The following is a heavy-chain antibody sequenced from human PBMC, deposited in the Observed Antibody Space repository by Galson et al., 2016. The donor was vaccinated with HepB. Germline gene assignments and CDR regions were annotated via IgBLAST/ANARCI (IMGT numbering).Heavy chain of an antibody. CDR1: GFTFSSYA. V-gene: IGHV3-23*01. J-gene: IGHJ4*02. CDR2: ISGSGDSA. D-gene: IGHD5-12*01. Sequence: SLRLSCAASGFTFSSYAMSWVRQAPGKGLEWVSSISGSGDSAYYADSVKGRFTISRDNSKNTLYLQMNSLRAEDTALYYCAKDSHRSGYGSWGQGTLVTVSS. CDR3: AKDSHRSGYGS.